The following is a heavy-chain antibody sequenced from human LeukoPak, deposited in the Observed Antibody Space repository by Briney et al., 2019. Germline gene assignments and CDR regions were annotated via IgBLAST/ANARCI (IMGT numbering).Heavy chain of an antibody. Sequence: GGSLRLSCAASGFTFSRYAMSWVRQAPGKGLEWVSAISGSGGSTYYADSVKGRFTISRDNSKNTLYLQMNSLRAEDTAVYYCAKDPAPAGTEGGGGYFQHWGQGTLVTVSS. V-gene: IGHV3-23*01. CDR3: AKDPAPAGTEGGGGYFQH. CDR1: GFTFSRYA. J-gene: IGHJ1*01. D-gene: IGHD1-1*01. CDR2: ISGSGGST.